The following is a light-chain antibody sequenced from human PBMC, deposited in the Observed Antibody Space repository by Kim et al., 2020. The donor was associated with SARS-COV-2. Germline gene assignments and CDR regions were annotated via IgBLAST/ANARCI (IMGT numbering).Light chain of an antibody. CDR2: QDS. J-gene: IGLJ2*01. CDR1: KLGDKY. V-gene: IGLV3-1*01. Sequence: VSPGQTASITCSGDKLGDKYGCWYQQKPGQSPVLVIYQDSKRPSGIPERFSGSNSGNTATLTISGTQAMDEADYYCQAWDSSTQVVFGGGIKLTVL. CDR3: QAWDSSTQVV.